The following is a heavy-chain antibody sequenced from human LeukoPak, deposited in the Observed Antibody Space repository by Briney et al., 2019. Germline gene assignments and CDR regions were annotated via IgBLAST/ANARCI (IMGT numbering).Heavy chain of an antibody. CDR2: IDTSDGRS. V-gene: IGHV1-46*01. CDR3: ARPQYNWNDYDSYPMDV. D-gene: IGHD1-1*01. J-gene: IGHJ6*02. CDR1: GYTFTAYH. Sequence: APVKVSCKASGYTFTAYHMHWVRQAPGQGLEWRGIIDTSDGRSTYAQKYRDRVSMTRDTSSNTVYMEMSSLRYEDTAVYYCARPQYNWNDYDSYPMDVWGQGTTVTVSS.